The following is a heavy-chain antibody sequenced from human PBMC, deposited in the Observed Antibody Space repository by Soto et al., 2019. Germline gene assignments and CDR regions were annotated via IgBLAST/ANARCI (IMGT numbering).Heavy chain of an antibody. J-gene: IGHJ5*02. V-gene: IGHV4-31*03. CDR1: GGSISSARYY. D-gene: IGHD4-17*01. Sequence: TLSLTCTVSGGSISSARYYWNWIRQHPEKGLEWIGFIYFSTTTYFSPSLESRVTMPVDTSKNQFSLRLSSVTAADTAVYYCAKAGDPFGDYFTHHWFDPWGQGTMVIVSS. CDR2: IYFSTTT. CDR3: AKAGDPFGDYFTHHWFDP.